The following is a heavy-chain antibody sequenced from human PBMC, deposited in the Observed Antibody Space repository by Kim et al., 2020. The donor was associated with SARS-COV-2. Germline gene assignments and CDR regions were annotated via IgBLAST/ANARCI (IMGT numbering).Heavy chain of an antibody. V-gene: IGHV3-53*01. Sequence: GGSLRLSCEAYGFTISGSYMSWVRQAPGKGLEWVSVFYTSGRTYYSDSVQGRFTISRDASGNMVYLQMNSLRVDDTAIYYCAKDVAGRASWGQGTLVTVSS. CDR2: FYTSGRT. J-gene: IGHJ4*02. CDR1: GFTISGSY. CDR3: AKDVAGRAS.